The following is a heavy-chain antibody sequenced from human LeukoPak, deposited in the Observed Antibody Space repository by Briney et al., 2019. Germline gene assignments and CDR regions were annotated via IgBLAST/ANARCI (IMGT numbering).Heavy chain of an antibody. CDR2: ILLDGNNK. CDR3: ARDKGKGAYFDY. Sequence: GGSLRLSCAASGFTFSIYGMHWVRQAPGKGLEWLAHILLDGNNKYIGDSVKGRFTIPRDNSKNTLYLQMNSLRAEDTAVHYCARDKGKGAYFDYWGLGTLVTVSS. D-gene: IGHD3-10*01. J-gene: IGHJ4*02. CDR1: GFTFSIYG. V-gene: IGHV3-33*05.